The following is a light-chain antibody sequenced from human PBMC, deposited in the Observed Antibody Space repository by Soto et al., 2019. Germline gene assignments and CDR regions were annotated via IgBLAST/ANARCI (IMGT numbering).Light chain of an antibody. V-gene: IGKV3-15*01. Sequence: ESVLTQSLATVSVSPRERVTLFCGASQSVSIDLAWYQQTPGQAPSLLIYGAFTRATGIPARFSGTGSGTEFTLTISSLQSEDFALYYCQQYNDWPLTFGQGTKVDIK. CDR1: QSVSID. CDR2: GAF. J-gene: IGKJ1*01. CDR3: QQYNDWPLT.